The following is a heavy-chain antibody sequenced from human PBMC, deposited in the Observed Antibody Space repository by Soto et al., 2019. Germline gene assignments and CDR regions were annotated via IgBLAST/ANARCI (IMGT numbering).Heavy chain of an antibody. V-gene: IGHV1-69*12. J-gene: IGHJ6*02. CDR2: IIPIFSTP. CDR1: GGTFGNSA. D-gene: IGHD3-3*02. Sequence: QVQLVQSGAEVKKPGSSVTVSCKASGGTFGNSAISWVRQAPGQGLEWMGGIIPIFSTPDYAQKFQGRVTITADESTSTAYMELTSLRSEDTAVYYCARDKDRQQLGGNYYCAIDVGGPGTTGTVSS. CDR3: ARDKDRQQLGGNYYCAIDV.